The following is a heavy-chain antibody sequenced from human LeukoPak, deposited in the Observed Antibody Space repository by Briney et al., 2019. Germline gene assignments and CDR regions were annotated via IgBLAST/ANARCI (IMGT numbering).Heavy chain of an antibody. J-gene: IGHJ4*02. Sequence: GGSLGLSCAASGFTFDDFGMTWVRHAPGKGLEWVSGINWNGGGTGYADSVKGRFTISRDNAKKILYLQMNSLRVEDTAVYYCARWELSGRVMERLSWIDHWGQGALVTVSS. V-gene: IGHV3-20*04. CDR3: ARWELSGRVMERLSWIDH. D-gene: IGHD3-16*02. CDR1: GFTFDDFG. CDR2: INWNGGGT.